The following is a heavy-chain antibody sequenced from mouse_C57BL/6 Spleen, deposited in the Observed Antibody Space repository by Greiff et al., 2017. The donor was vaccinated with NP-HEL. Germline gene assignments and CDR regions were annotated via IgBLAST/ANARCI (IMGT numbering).Heavy chain of an antibody. Sequence: EVQVVESEGGLVQPGSSMKLSCTASGFTFSDYYMAWVRQVPEKGLEWVANINYDGSSTYYLDSLKSRFIISRDNAKNILYLQMSSLKSEDTATYYCARALIYYYGSSPYWYFDVWGTGTTVTVSS. CDR2: INYDGSST. CDR3: ARALIYYYGSSPYWYFDV. V-gene: IGHV5-16*01. CDR1: GFTFSDYY. D-gene: IGHD1-1*01. J-gene: IGHJ1*03.